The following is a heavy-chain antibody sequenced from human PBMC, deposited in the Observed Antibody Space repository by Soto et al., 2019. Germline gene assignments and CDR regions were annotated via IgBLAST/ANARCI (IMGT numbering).Heavy chain of an antibody. CDR2: ISGRGSST. J-gene: IGHJ4*02. D-gene: IGHD3-10*01. CDR1: GFTFSSSA. CDR3: AKDSHYFGSGSLDY. V-gene: IGHV3-23*01. Sequence: EVQLLESGGGLTQPGGSLRLSCAASGFTFSSSAMNWVRQAPGKGLVWLASISGRGSSTFYADSVKGRFTISRDNSNNTLYLQMNSLRDEDTAVYYCAKDSHYFGSGSLDYWGQGTLVTVSS.